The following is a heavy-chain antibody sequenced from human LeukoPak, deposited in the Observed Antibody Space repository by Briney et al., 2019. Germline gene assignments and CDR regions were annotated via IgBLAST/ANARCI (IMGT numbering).Heavy chain of an antibody. J-gene: IGHJ4*02. CDR3: ARVGHKEMATIYFDY. V-gene: IGHV4-59*01. CDR1: GGSISSYY. D-gene: IGHD5-24*01. Sequence: SETLSLTCTVSGGSISSYYWSWIRQPPGKGLVWIGYIHYSGSTNYSPSLKSRVTISVDTSKNQFSLNLTSVTAADSAVYYCARVGHKEMATIYFDYWGQGTLVTVSS. CDR2: IHYSGST.